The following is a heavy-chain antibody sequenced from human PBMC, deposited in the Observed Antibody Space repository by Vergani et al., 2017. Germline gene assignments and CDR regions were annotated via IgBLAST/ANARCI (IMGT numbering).Heavy chain of an antibody. D-gene: IGHD3-10*01. V-gene: IGHV4-59*08. CDR3: AVGSGSFVFSYYYYYMDV. J-gene: IGHJ6*03. Sequence: QVQLQQWGAGLLKPSETLSLTCTVSGGSISSYYWSWIRQPPGKGLEWIGYIYYSGSTNYNPSLKSRVTISVDTSKNQFSLKLSSVTAADTAVYYCAVGSGSFVFSYYYYYMDVWGKGTTVTVSS. CDR2: IYYSGST. CDR1: GGSISSYY.